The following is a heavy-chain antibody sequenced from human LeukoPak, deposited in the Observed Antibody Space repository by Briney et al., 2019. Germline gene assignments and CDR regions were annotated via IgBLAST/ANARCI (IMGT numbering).Heavy chain of an antibody. CDR2: IYSGGST. V-gene: IGHV3-66*02. D-gene: IGHD6-19*01. CDR1: GFTVSSNY. J-gene: IGHJ5*01. CDR3: ARAYSSGWFDY. Sequence: GGSLRLSCAASGFTVSSNYMSWVRQAPGKGLEWVSVIYSGGSTYYADSVKGRFTISRDNSKNTLYLQMNSLRAEDTAVYYCARAYSSGWFDYWGQGTLVTVSS.